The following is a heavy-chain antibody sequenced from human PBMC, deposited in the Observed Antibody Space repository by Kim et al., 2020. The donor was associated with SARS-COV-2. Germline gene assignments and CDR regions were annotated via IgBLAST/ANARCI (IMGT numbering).Heavy chain of an antibody. CDR2: ISGSGGST. Sequence: GGSLRLSCAASGFTFSSYAMSWVRQAPGKGLEWVSAISGSGGSTYYADSVKGRFTISRDNSKNTLYLQMNSLRAEDTAVYYCAKSPYSSGWTTEYFQHWGQGTLVTVSS. CDR3: AKSPYSSGWTTEYFQH. J-gene: IGHJ1*01. D-gene: IGHD6-19*01. V-gene: IGHV3-23*01. CDR1: GFTFSSYA.